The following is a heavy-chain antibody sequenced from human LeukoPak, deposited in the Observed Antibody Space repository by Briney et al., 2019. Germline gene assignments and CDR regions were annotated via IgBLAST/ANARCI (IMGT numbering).Heavy chain of an antibody. CDR3: ARDYTGAWNDY. J-gene: IGHJ4*02. V-gene: IGHV3-48*04. CDR1: GFTFSSYA. Sequence: GGSLRLSCAASGFTFSSYAMNWVRQAPGKGLEWVSYISSSSSTVYYADSVKGRFTISRDNAKNSLYLQMNSLRAEDTAVYYCARDYTGAWNDYWGQGTLVTVSS. CDR2: ISSSSSTV. D-gene: IGHD7-27*01.